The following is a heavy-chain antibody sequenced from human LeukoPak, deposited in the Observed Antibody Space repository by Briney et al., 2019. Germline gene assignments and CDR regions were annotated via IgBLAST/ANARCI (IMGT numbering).Heavy chain of an antibody. J-gene: IGHJ3*02. CDR2: IDPSDSYT. CDR1: GYSFTSYW. V-gene: IGHV5-10-1*01. Sequence: GESLKISCKGSGYSFTSYWIGWVRQMPGKGLEWMGRIDPSDSYTNYSPSFQGHVTISADKSISTAYLQWSSLKASDTAMYYCARRPVVVVVAATPSAFDIWGQGTMVTVSS. D-gene: IGHD2-15*01. CDR3: ARRPVVVVVAATPSAFDI.